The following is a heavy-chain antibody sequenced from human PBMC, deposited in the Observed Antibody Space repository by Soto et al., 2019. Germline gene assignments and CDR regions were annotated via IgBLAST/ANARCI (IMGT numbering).Heavy chain of an antibody. CDR3: AREGPYYYDGSGYLDY. CDR1: GFTFSSYS. D-gene: IGHD3-22*01. Sequence: EVQLVESGGGLVKPGGSLRLSCAASGFTFSSYSMNWVRQAPGKGLEWVSSISSSSSYIYYADSVKGRFTISRDNAKNSLYLQMNSLRAEDTAVYYCAREGPYYYDGSGYLDYWGQGTLFTVSS. CDR2: ISSSSSYI. V-gene: IGHV3-21*01. J-gene: IGHJ4*02.